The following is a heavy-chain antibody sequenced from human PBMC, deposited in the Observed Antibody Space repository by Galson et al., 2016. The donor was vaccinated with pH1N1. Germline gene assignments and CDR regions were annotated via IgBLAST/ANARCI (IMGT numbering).Heavy chain of an antibody. J-gene: IGHJ4*02. CDR3: ASLGASVGGTTY. V-gene: IGHV1-18*01. CDR1: GYTFTSYG. CDR2: VSTSNGNK. D-gene: IGHD6-19*01. Sequence: ASGYTFTSYGISSVPQAPGQGLEFMGWVSTSNGNKHFAQKFQGRVTLTTDTSTTTPYMELRSLRSDDTAVYYCASLGASVGGTTYWGQGTLVTVSS.